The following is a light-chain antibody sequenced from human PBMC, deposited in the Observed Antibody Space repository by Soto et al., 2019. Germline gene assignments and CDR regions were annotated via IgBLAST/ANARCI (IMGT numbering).Light chain of an antibody. CDR2: DAS. J-gene: IGKJ1*01. CDR1: QSVTSSY. V-gene: IGKV3-20*01. CDR3: QLYNSSMWT. Sequence: EIVLTQSPGTLSLSPGDRATLSCRTSQSVTSSYGAWYQQRPGQAPRLVMYDASSRAAGIPGRFSGSGSGTDFNLAISRLEPEDFAVYYCQLYNSSMWTFGQGTKVEIK.